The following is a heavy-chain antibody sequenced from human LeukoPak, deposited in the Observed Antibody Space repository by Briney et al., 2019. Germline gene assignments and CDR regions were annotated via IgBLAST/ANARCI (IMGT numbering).Heavy chain of an antibody. V-gene: IGHV1-2*02. J-gene: IGHJ4*02. CDR1: GYTFTGYY. CDR3: ARVSKRLIAVAATFDY. D-gene: IGHD6-19*01. Sequence: GASVKVSCKASGYTFTGYYMHWVRQAPGQGLEWMGWINPNSGGTNYAQKFQGRVTMTRDTSISTAYMELSRLRSDDTAVYYCARVSKRLIAVAATFDYWGQGTLVTVSS. CDR2: INPNSGGT.